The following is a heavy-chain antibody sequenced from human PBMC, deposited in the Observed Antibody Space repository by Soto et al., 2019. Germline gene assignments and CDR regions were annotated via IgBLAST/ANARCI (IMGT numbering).Heavy chain of an antibody. CDR2: ISGSGGST. V-gene: IGHV3-23*01. Sequence: GGSLRLSCAASGFTFSSYAMSWVRQAPGKGLEWVSAISGSGGSTYYADSVKGRFTISRDNSKNTLYLQMNSLRAEDTAVYYCAKAAGYGSGSYTPLSFHWGQGTLVTVSS. J-gene: IGHJ4*02. D-gene: IGHD3-10*01. CDR1: GFTFSSYA. CDR3: AKAAGYGSGSYTPLSFH.